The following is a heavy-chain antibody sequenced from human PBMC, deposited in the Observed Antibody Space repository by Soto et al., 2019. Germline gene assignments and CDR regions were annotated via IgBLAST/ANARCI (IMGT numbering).Heavy chain of an antibody. V-gene: IGHV1-2*04. CDR3: ARVRTWLQGNDAFDI. J-gene: IGHJ3*02. D-gene: IGHD5-12*01. Sequence: ASVKVSCKTSGYIFTDHYIHWVRQAPGQGLEWMGYINPKNGDTTYEQKFQGWVTMTRDTSVNTAYIDLRSLRFNDTAVYYCARVRTWLQGNDAFDIWGQGTLVTVSS. CDR1: GYIFTDHY. CDR2: INPKNGDT.